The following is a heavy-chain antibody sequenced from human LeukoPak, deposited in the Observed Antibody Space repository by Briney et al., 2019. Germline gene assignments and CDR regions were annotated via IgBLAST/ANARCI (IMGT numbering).Heavy chain of an antibody. D-gene: IGHD2-2*01. J-gene: IGHJ4*02. V-gene: IGHV1-2*02. Sequence: ASVKVSCKASGYTFTGYYMHWVRQAPGQGLEWMGWINPKSGGTNYAQKFQGRVTMTRDTSISTAYMELSRLRSDDTAVYYCARLFYCSSTTCYDYWGQGTLVTVSS. CDR2: INPKSGGT. CDR3: ARLFYCSSTTCYDY. CDR1: GYTFTGYY.